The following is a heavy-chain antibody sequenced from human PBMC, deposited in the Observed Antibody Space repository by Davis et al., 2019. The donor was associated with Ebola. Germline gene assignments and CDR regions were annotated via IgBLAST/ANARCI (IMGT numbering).Heavy chain of an antibody. CDR2: VYPGDSDT. CDR1: GYSFSTYW. J-gene: IGHJ4*02. D-gene: IGHD3-22*01. V-gene: IGHV5-51*01. CDR3: AKLGRSSDYFGRHFDW. Sequence: PGGSLRLSCKVSGYSFSTYWIGWVRQIPGRGLEWMGTVYPGDSDTRSSPSFQGHVTISADRSTTTAYLQWSNLRASDTAIYYCAKLGRSSDYFGRHFDWWGQGTLVTVSS.